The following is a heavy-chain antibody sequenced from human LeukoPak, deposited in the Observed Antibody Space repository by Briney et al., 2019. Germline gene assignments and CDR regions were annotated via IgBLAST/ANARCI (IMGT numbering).Heavy chain of an antibody. J-gene: IGHJ6*02. D-gene: IGHD4-17*01. V-gene: IGHV1-8*01. CDR1: GYTFTSYD. CDR3: ARPYGRALVGHYYYYGMDV. CDR2: MNSNSGDT. Sequence: ASVKVSCKASGYTFTSYDINWVRQATGQGLEWMGWMNSNSGDTGYAPKFQGRVTMTRNTSISTAYMELSSLRSEDTAVYYCARPYGRALVGHYYYYGMDVWGQGTTVTVSS.